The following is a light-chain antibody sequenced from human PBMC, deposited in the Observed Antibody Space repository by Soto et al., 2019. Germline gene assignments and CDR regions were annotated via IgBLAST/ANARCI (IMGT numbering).Light chain of an antibody. V-gene: IGKV1-5*01. CDR1: RRISSW. CDR2: DDS. CDR3: HQYNGYHGT. Sequence: DIQMTQYPSTLSASVGDRVTISCRASRRISSWLAWYQQQPGKAPKRLVYDDSTLQSGVPSRFSGNGSGTEFTLTISRLQTEDLATDFCHQYNGYHGTFGQGTRVGIK. J-gene: IGKJ1*01.